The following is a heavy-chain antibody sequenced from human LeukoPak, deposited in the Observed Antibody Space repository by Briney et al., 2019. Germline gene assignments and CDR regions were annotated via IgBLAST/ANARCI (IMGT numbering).Heavy chain of an antibody. Sequence: PSETLSLTCTVSGGSISSYYWSWIRQPPGKGLEWIGYIYYSGSTNYNPSLKSRVTISVDTSKNQFSLKLSSVTAADTAVYYCARWGADQPAMADTFDIWGQGTMVTVSS. CDR2: IYYSGST. CDR1: GGSISSYY. J-gene: IGHJ3*02. CDR3: ARWGADQPAMADTFDI. D-gene: IGHD2-2*01. V-gene: IGHV4-59*01.